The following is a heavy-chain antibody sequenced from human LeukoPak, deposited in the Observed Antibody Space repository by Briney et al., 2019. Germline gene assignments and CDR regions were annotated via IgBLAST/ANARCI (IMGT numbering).Heavy chain of an antibody. CDR2: INHSGST. CDR3: ARGLEYYYDSSGYYY. CDR1: GGSFSGYY. Sequence: SETLSLTCAVYGGSFSGYYWSWIRQPPGKRLEWIGEINHSGSTNYNPSLKSRVTISVDTSKNQFSLKLSSVTAADTAVYYCARGLEYYYDSSGYYYWGQGTLVTVSS. J-gene: IGHJ4*02. V-gene: IGHV4-34*01. D-gene: IGHD3-22*01.